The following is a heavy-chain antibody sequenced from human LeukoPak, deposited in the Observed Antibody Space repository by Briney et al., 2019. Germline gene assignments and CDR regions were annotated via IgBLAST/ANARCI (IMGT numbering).Heavy chain of an antibody. CDR3: ARDDVHGY. Sequence: SVKVSCKASGGTFSSYAISWVRQAPGQGLVWMGGINPICGTANYAQKFQGRVTITADESTSTAYMELSSLRSEDTAVYYCARDDVHGYWGQGTLVTVSS. J-gene: IGHJ4*02. V-gene: IGHV1-69*13. CDR2: INPICGTA. D-gene: IGHD1-1*01. CDR1: GGTFSSYA.